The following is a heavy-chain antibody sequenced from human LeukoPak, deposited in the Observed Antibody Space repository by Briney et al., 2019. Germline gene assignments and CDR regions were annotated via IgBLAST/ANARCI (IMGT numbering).Heavy chain of an antibody. D-gene: IGHD1-26*01. J-gene: IGHJ4*02. CDR2: IKPSNGDT. CDR1: GYNFSGHY. V-gene: IGHV1-2*02. Sequence: SVKVSCKASGYNFSGHYMHWVRQAPGPGLEWMGWIKPSNGDTKYAQNFQGRVTMTRDTSISTAYMELSSLRSDDTAVYYCASPPRSSAMYYAHWGQGTLVTVSS. CDR3: ASPPRSSAMYYAH.